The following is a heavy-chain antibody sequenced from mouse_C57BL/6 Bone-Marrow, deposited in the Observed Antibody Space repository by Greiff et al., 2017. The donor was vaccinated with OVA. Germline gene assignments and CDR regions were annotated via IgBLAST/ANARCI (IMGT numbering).Heavy chain of an antibody. CDR1: GFSINSDCY. J-gene: IGHJ2*01. CDR2: TFYSGIT. CDR3: AREGYGSSYPYYFDY. Sequence: EVQLVESGPSLVRPSQTLSLTCTVTGFSINSDCYWIWIRQFPGNKLEYIGYTFYSGITYYNPSLESRTYITRDTSKNQFSLKLSSVTTEDTATYYCAREGYGSSYPYYFDYWGQGTTLTVSS. V-gene: IGHV3-3*01. D-gene: IGHD1-1*01.